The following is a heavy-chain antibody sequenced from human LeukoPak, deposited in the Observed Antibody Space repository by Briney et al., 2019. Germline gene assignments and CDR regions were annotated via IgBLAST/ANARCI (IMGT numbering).Heavy chain of an antibody. CDR1: GGSISGYY. Sequence: PSETLSLTCTVSGGSISGYYWSWIRQPPGKGLEWIGYIYDSGSTNYNPSLKGRVTISVDTSRNQFSLKLSSVTAADTAVYYCASRIAAAGYFDSWGQGTLVTVSS. D-gene: IGHD6-13*01. CDR2: IYDSGST. J-gene: IGHJ4*02. V-gene: IGHV4-59*01. CDR3: ASRIAAAGYFDS.